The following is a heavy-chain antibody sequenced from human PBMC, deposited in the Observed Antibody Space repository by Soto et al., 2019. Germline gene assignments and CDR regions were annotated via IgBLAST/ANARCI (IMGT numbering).Heavy chain of an antibody. CDR2: IKHSGSS. Sequence: QVQQQPWGAGLLKPSETLSLTCAVYAGSFSHYYWNWIRQSPGKGLEWIGKIKHSGSSNYNPSLRSRVSISVDMSKNQFSLRLTSVTAADTAVYXCARGGSSDWQVALDIWGQGTMVTVSS. D-gene: IGHD6-19*01. V-gene: IGHV4-34*01. J-gene: IGHJ3*02. CDR1: AGSFSHYY. CDR3: ARGGSSDWQVALDI.